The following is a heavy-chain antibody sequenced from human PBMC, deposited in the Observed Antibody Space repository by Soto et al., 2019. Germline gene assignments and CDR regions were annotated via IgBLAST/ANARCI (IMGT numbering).Heavy chain of an antibody. J-gene: IGHJ4*02. V-gene: IGHV3-23*01. CDR3: AKHTCSDFWPGHYYYLDF. CDR1: RFTFNTFA. D-gene: IGHD3-3*01. CDR2: INAGGGNT. Sequence: GGSLRLSCVTSRFTFNTFAMSWVRQAPGEGLEWVSAINAGGGNTHYADSVKGRFTISRDNSKNTLYLQMDSLRAEGTAVYYCAKHTCSDFWPGHYYYLDFWGQGSLVTVSS.